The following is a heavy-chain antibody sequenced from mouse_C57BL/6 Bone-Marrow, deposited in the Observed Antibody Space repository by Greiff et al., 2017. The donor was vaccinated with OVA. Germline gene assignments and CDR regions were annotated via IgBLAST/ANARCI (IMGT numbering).Heavy chain of an antibody. CDR1: GYSFTGSY. Sequence: EVQLQQSGPALVKPGASVKISCKASGYSFTGSYMHWVKQSHGNILAWIGYIYTYNGVSRSNQKFKGQATLTVDKSSSTADKELRSLTSEDSAVYYCARGTGFDYWGQGTTLTVSS. CDR2: IYTYNGVS. J-gene: IGHJ2*01. V-gene: IGHV1-31*01. D-gene: IGHD3-3*01. CDR3: ARGTGFDY.